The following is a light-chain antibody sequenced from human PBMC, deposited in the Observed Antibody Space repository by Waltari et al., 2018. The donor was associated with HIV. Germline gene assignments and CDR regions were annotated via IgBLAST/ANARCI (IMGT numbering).Light chain of an antibody. CDR3: QSYDSTGV. V-gene: IGLV1-40*01. Sequence: QSVLTQPPSVSGAPGQRVTISCTGSSSNIGAGYDVHWYQQLPGTAPKPLIYGNCDRPSGVPDRFSGSQSGTSASLAITGLQAEDEADYCCQSYDSTGVFGGGTKLTVL. J-gene: IGLJ3*02. CDR2: GNC. CDR1: SSNIGAGYD.